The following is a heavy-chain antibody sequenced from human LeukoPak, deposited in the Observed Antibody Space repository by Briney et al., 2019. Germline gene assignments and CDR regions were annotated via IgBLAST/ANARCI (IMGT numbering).Heavy chain of an antibody. CDR2: IYYSGST. D-gene: IGHD1-26*01. Sequence: PSETLYLTCTVSGGSISSSSYYWGWIRQPPGKGPEWIGSIYYSGSTYYNPSLKSRVTISVDTSKNQFSLKLSSVTAADTAVYYCARLSGVGALDYWGQGTLVTVSS. J-gene: IGHJ4*02. CDR1: GGSISSSSYY. V-gene: IGHV4-39*01. CDR3: ARLSGVGALDY.